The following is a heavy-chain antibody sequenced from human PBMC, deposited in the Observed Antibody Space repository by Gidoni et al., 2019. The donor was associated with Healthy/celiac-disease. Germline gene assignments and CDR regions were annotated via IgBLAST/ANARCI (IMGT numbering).Heavy chain of an antibody. CDR2: INHSGST. D-gene: IGHD3-22*01. J-gene: IGHJ3*02. V-gene: IGHV4-34*01. Sequence: QVQLQQWGAGLLKPSETLSLTCAVYGGSFSGYYWSWIRQPPGKGLEWIGEINHSGSTNYNPSLKSRVTISVDTSKNQFSLKLSSVTAADTAVYYCARGGDSSGYYAFDIWGQGTMVTVSS. CDR3: ARGGDSSGYYAFDI. CDR1: GGSFSGYY.